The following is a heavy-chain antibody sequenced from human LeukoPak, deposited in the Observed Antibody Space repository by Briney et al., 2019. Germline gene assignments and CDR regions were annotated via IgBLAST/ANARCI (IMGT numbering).Heavy chain of an antibody. Sequence: SETLSLTCTVSGGSISSYYWSWIRQPPGKGLEWIGEINHSGSTNYNPSLKSRVTISVDTSKNQFSLKLSSVTAADTAVYYCARSLRYAEGLSYYYYGMDVWGQGTTVTVSS. CDR1: GGSISSYY. D-gene: IGHD1-1*01. J-gene: IGHJ6*02. V-gene: IGHV4-34*01. CDR3: ARSLRYAEGLSYYYYGMDV. CDR2: INHSGST.